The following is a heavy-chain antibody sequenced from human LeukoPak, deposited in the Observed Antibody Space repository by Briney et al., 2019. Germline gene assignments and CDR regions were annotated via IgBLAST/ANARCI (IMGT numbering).Heavy chain of an antibody. J-gene: IGHJ6*02. CDR1: GFTFSSYA. D-gene: IGHD2-2*01. V-gene: IGHV3-30*04. CDR2: ISYVGSNK. CDR3: ARDTEPVPAAPYYYGMDV. Sequence: PGGSLRLSCAASGFTFSSYAMHWVRQAPGKGLEWVAVISYVGSNKYYADSVKGRFTISRDNSKNTLYLQMNSLRAEDTAVYYCARDTEPVPAAPYYYGMDVWGQGTTVTVSS.